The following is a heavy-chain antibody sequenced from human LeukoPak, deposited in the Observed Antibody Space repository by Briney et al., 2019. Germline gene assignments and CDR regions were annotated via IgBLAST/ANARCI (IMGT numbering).Heavy chain of an antibody. D-gene: IGHD1-26*01. Sequence: GASVRVSCKASGYTFTGYYMHWVRQAPGQGLEWMGWINPNSGGTNYAQKFQGRVTMTRDTSISTAYMELSRLRSDDTAVYYCARDGHSGSYYGFDYWGQGTLVTVSS. CDR2: INPNSGGT. J-gene: IGHJ4*02. CDR1: GYTFTGYY. CDR3: ARDGHSGSYYGFDY. V-gene: IGHV1-2*02.